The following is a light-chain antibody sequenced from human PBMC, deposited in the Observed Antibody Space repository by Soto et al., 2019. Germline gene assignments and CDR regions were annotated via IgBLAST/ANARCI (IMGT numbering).Light chain of an antibody. Sequence: QSVLTQPPSASGTPGQRVTISCSGRGSNVGTNLVYWYQQLPGTAPKLLIYRNNLRPSGVPDRFSASKSGTSASLAISGLRSEDEADYFCAGWDDSLHGLLFGAGTKGTVL. CDR2: RNN. J-gene: IGLJ1*01. CDR1: GSNVGTNL. V-gene: IGLV1-47*01. CDR3: AGWDDSLHGLL.